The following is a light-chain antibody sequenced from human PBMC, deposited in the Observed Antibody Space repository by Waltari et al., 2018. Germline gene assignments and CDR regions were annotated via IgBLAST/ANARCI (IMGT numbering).Light chain of an antibody. V-gene: IGKV3-15*01. J-gene: IGKJ4*01. Sequence: EIVMTQSPATLPVPAGERATLSRRASQSVSSNLAWYQQRRGPAPRLLIFGATTRATGAPARFSSSGSGTEFTLTIRSMQSEDFAVYYCQQYNNWPLTVGGGTKVEIK. CDR3: QQYNNWPLT. CDR2: GAT. CDR1: QSVSSN.